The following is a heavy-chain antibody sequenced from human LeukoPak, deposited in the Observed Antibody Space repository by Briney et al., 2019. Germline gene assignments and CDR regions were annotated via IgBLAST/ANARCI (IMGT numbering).Heavy chain of an antibody. Sequence: SETLSLTCTVSGGSISSGGYYWSWIRQHPGKGLEWIGYIYYSGGTYYNPSLKSRVTISVDTSKNQFSLKLSSVTAADTAVYYCARGPMVRGVIISGKFDYWGQGTLVTVSS. D-gene: IGHD3-10*01. CDR1: GGSISSGGYY. CDR2: IYYSGGT. V-gene: IGHV4-31*03. CDR3: ARGPMVRGVIISGKFDY. J-gene: IGHJ4*02.